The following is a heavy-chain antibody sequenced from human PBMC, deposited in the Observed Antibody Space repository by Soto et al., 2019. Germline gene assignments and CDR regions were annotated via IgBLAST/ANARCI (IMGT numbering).Heavy chain of an antibody. Sequence: SGRVSYKASGYTFTDYYIHWVRQATGQGLEWVGWINPDSGGTNLAQRFQGRVTMTSDTSINTAYMELSSLRSDDTAVYYCAIRTGQLAIISEFDGDWVLEVWGRGTLVTSPQ. CDR3: AIRTGQLAIISEFDGDWVLEV. CDR2: INPDSGGT. CDR1: GYTFTDYY. J-gene: IGHJ2*01. V-gene: IGHV1-2*02. D-gene: IGHD2-2*01.